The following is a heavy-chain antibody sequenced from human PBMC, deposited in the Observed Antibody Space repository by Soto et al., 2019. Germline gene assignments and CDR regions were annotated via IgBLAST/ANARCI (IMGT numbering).Heavy chain of an antibody. CDR2: INADSGNT. Sequence: ASVKVSCKASGYTFITYTLHWVRQAPGQRLEWLGWINADSGNTEYSQKFQDRVTITRDTSATTAYMELSSLTSEDTAVYYCARDTTSGNWFDPWGQGTLVTVSS. CDR1: GYTFITYT. D-gene: IGHD2-2*01. V-gene: IGHV1-3*01. CDR3: ARDTTSGNWFDP. J-gene: IGHJ5*02.